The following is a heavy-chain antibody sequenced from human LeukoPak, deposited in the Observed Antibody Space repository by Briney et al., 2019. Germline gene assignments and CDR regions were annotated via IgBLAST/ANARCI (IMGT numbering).Heavy chain of an antibody. J-gene: IGHJ4*02. CDR2: INHSGST. CDR3: ARHRSGNYGLKYYFDY. Sequence: KPSETLSLTCTVSGGSISSYYWSWIRQPPGKGLEWIGEINHSGSTNYNPSLKSRVTISVDTSKNQFSLKLSSVTAADTAVYYCARHRSGNYGLKYYFDYWGQGTLVTVSS. CDR1: GGSISSYY. D-gene: IGHD1-26*01. V-gene: IGHV4-34*01.